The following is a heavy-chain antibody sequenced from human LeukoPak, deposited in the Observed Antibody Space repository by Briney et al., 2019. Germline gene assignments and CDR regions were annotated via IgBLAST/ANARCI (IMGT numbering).Heavy chain of an antibody. CDR1: GGSIRSGSYY. D-gene: IGHD3-10*01. J-gene: IGHJ4*02. Sequence: SETLSLTCTASGGSIRSGSYYWSWIRQAAGKGLEWIGRVYTSGSTNYNPSLESRVTISVDTSKNQFSLNLSSVTAADTAVYYCAGGVTIVRGTSKHFDYWGQGTLVTVSS. CDR3: AGGVTIVRGTSKHFDY. V-gene: IGHV4-61*02. CDR2: VYTSGST.